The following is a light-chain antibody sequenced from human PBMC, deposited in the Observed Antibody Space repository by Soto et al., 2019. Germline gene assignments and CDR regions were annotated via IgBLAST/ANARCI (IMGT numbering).Light chain of an antibody. CDR1: SSDVGRYNR. J-gene: IGLJ1*01. CDR3: SLYTSSSTFV. V-gene: IGLV2-18*01. Sequence: QSALTQPPSVSGSPGQSVTISCTGTSSDVGRYNRVSWYQQPPGTAPKLLIYEVRNRPSGVPDRFSGSKSANTASLTISGLQAEDEADYYCSLYTSSSTFVFGTGTKVTVL. CDR2: EVR.